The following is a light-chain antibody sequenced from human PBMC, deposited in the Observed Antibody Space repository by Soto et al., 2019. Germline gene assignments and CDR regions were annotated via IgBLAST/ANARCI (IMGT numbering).Light chain of an antibody. CDR3: QQYTNWPYT. J-gene: IGKJ2*01. CDR1: QSVGST. CDR2: GAS. Sequence: EIVMTQSPATLSVSPGERASLSCRASQSVGSTLAWYQQTAGQAPRLLIYGASTRTTGIPARFSGSGSGTEFTLTISSLQYEDFAVYSCQQYTNWPYTFGQGTKLEIK. V-gene: IGKV3-15*01.